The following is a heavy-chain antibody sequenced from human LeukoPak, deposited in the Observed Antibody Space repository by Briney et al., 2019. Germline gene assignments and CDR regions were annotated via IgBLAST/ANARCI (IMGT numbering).Heavy chain of an antibody. CDR1: GFAFSNYW. CDR3: ARDRGYCSGGRCYTVFDY. D-gene: IGHD2-15*01. Sequence: PGGSLRLSCAAPGFAFSNYWMGWVRQAPGKGLEWVAHIKEDGSEEYYVDSVRGRFTISRDNAKDSLYLQINSLRDEDTAVYYCARDRGYCSGGRCYTVFDYWGQGTLVTVSS. V-gene: IGHV3-7*05. J-gene: IGHJ4*02. CDR2: IKEDGSEE.